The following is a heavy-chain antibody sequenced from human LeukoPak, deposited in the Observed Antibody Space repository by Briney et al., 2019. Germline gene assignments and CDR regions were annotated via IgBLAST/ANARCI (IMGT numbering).Heavy chain of an antibody. Sequence: ASVKVSCKASGGTFSGYAISWVRQVPGQGLEWMGRIIPILNITNYAQKFQGRVTITADKSTSTAYMELSSLRSEDAAVYYCARVSSGYYWDYWGQGTLVTVSS. D-gene: IGHD3-22*01. V-gene: IGHV1-69*04. CDR2: IIPILNIT. J-gene: IGHJ4*02. CDR1: GGTFSGYA. CDR3: ARVSSGYYWDY.